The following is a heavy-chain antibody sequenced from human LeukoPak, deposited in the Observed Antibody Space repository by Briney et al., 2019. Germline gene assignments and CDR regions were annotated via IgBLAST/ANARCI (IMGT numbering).Heavy chain of an antibody. Sequence: SETLSLTCTVSGGSISSSSYYCGWIRQPPGKGLEWIGSIYYSGSTYYNPSLKSRVTISVDTSKNQFSLKLSSVTAADTAVYYCARVDGAYWGQGTLVTVSS. CDR3: ARVDGAY. CDR2: IYYSGST. V-gene: IGHV4-39*07. J-gene: IGHJ4*02. D-gene: IGHD3-10*01. CDR1: GGSISSSSYY.